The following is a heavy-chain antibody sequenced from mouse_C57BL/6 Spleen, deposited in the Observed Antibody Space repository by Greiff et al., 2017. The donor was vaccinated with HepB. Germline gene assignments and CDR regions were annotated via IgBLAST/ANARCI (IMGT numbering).Heavy chain of an antibody. Sequence: QVQLQQPGAELVRPGSSVKLSCKASGYTFTSYWMHWVKQRPIQGLEWIGNIDPSDSETHYNQKFKDKATLTVDKSSSTAYMQLSSLTSEDSAVYYCARGYYYGSSLWYFDGWGTGTTVTVSS. D-gene: IGHD1-1*01. J-gene: IGHJ1*03. V-gene: IGHV1-52*01. CDR1: GYTFTSYW. CDR2: IDPSDSET. CDR3: ARGYYYGSSLWYFDG.